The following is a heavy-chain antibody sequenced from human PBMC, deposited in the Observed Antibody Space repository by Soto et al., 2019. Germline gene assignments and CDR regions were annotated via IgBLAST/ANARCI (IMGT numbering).Heavy chain of an antibody. J-gene: IGHJ3*02. Sequence: GSLRLYCAASGFIFSNNAMSWVRQAPGKGLEWVSAISGSSGSTFYADSVKGRFTISRDNSKNTLYLQMNSLRAEDTALYYCAKNSGYYYDAFDIWGQGTMVTVSS. V-gene: IGHV3-23*01. CDR2: ISGSSGST. CDR1: GFIFSNNA. D-gene: IGHD3-22*01. CDR3: AKNSGYYYDAFDI.